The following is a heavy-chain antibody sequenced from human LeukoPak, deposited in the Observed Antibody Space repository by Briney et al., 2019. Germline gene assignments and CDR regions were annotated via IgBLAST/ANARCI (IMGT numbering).Heavy chain of an antibody. D-gene: IGHD5-18*01. J-gene: IGHJ4*02. CDR1: GFSFSSYG. CDR2: IWYDGTNK. Sequence: RGSLRLSCAASGFSFSSYGMHWVRQAPGKGLEGVAAIWYDGTNKYYADSVKGRFTISRDNSKNTLYLQMNSLRAEDTAVYYCARDQRGFSYSKYYFDYWGQGTLVTVSS. CDR3: ARDQRGFSYSKYYFDY. V-gene: IGHV3-33*01.